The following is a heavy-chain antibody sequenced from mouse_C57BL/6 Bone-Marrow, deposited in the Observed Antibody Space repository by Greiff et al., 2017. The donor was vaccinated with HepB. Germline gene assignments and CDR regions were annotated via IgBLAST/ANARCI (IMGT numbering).Heavy chain of an antibody. V-gene: IGHV5-16*01. CDR3: ARDRDYGSSHYWYFDV. CDR1: GFTFSDYY. CDR2: INYDGSST. Sequence: EVQLVESEGGLVQPGSSMKLSCTASGFTFSDYYMAWVRQVPEKGLEWVANINYDGSSTYYLDSLKSRFIISRDNAKNILYLQMSSLKSEDTATYYCARDRDYGSSHYWYFDVWGTGTTVTVSS. D-gene: IGHD1-1*01. J-gene: IGHJ1*03.